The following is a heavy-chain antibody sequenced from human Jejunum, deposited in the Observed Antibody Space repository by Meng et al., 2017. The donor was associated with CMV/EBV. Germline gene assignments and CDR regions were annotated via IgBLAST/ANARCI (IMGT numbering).Heavy chain of an antibody. CDR3: ARLGSYSGNWYPSYFDN. CDR2: IYWDDDK. V-gene: IGHV2-5*02. CDR1: SLSTTLVA. D-gene: IGHD6-13*01. J-gene: IGHJ4*02. Sequence: SLSTTLVAVGWIRQPPGKALEWLALIYWDDDKRYSPSLKNRLTITKDTSKNQVVLTMTNMDPVDTATYYCARLGSYSGNWYPSYFDNWGQGTLVTVSS.